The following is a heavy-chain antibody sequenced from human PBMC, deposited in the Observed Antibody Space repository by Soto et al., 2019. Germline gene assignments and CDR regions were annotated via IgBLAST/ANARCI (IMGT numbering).Heavy chain of an antibody. CDR3: ARVGKSGVQTAPLEYYYYMDV. Sequence: GESLKISCAASGFTFSSYSMNWVRQAPGKGLEWVSYISSSSSTIYYADSVKGRFTISRDNAKNSLYLQMNSLRAEDTAVYYCARVGKSGVQTAPLEYYYYMDVWGKGTTVTVSS. V-gene: IGHV3-48*01. J-gene: IGHJ6*03. CDR2: ISSSSSTI. D-gene: IGHD1-26*01. CDR1: GFTFSSYS.